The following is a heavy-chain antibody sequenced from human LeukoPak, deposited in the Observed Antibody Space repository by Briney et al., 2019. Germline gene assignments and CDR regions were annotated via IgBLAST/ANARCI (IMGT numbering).Heavy chain of an antibody. J-gene: IGHJ4*02. CDR2: INPNSGGT. D-gene: IGHD3-22*01. Sequence: ASVKVSCTASGYTFTGYYINWVRQAPGQGLEWMGRINPNSGGTNYAQKFQGRVTMTRDTSINTAYMELSRLRSEDTAVYYCARDAYYYDSSGYHSGAYFDYWGQGTLVTVSS. CDR1: GYTFTGYY. V-gene: IGHV1-2*06. CDR3: ARDAYYYDSSGYHSGAYFDY.